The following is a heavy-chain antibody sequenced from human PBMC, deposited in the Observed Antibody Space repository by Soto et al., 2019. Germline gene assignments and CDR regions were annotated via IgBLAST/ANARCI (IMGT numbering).Heavy chain of an antibody. V-gene: IGHV4-59*08. D-gene: IGHD2-2*01. CDR3: ARQREVPAALDV. CDR1: GGSISSYY. CDR2: IYYSGST. Sequence: SETLSLTCTVSGGSISSYYWSWIRQPPGKGLEWIGYIYYSGSTNYNPSLKSRVTISVDTSKNQFSLKLSSVTAADTAVYYCARQREVPAALDVWGKGTTVTVSS. J-gene: IGHJ6*04.